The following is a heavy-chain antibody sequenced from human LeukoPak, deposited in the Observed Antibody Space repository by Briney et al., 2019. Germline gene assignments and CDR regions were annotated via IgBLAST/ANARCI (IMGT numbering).Heavy chain of an antibody. Sequence: PGGSLRLSCAASGFTFSSHAMGWVRQAPGKGLEWVSAIGGSGGSTYYADSVKGRFTISRDNSKNTLYLQMNSLRAEDTALYYCARDPGVVAFHYFDYWGQGTLVTVFS. CDR1: GFTFSSHA. V-gene: IGHV3-23*01. CDR2: IGGSGGST. D-gene: IGHD3-3*01. CDR3: ARDPGVVAFHYFDY. J-gene: IGHJ4*02.